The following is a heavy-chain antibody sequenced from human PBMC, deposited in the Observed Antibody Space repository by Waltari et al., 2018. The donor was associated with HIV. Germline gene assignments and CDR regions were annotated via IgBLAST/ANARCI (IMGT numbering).Heavy chain of an antibody. Sequence: EVQLVESGGGLVQHGGSLRLSCAAFGFTVSSYSIRWVRQAPGKGLEWVSLIYPGGSTYYADSVKGRFTISRDNSKNTLYLQMNSLRAEDTAVYYCASPDTTMVHGHYYFYHMDVWGQGTTVTVSS. D-gene: IGHD5-18*01. V-gene: IGHV3-66*01. J-gene: IGHJ6*02. CDR2: IYPGGST. CDR3: ASPDTTMVHGHYYFYHMDV. CDR1: GFTVSSYS.